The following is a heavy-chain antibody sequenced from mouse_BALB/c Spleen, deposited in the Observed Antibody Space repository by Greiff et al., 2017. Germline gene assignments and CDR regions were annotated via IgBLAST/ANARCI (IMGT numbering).Heavy chain of an antibody. J-gene: IGHJ4*01. CDR3: ARGLLRLRNNYAMDY. CDR1: GFTFTDYY. V-gene: IGHV7-3*02. Sequence: EVKLQESGGGLVQPGGSLRLSCATSGFTFTDYYMSWVRQPPGKALEWLGFIRNKANGYTTEYSASVKGRFTISRDNSQSILYLQMNTLRAEDSATYYCARGLLRLRNNYAMDYWGQGTSVTVSS. D-gene: IGHD1-2*01. CDR2: IRNKANGYTT.